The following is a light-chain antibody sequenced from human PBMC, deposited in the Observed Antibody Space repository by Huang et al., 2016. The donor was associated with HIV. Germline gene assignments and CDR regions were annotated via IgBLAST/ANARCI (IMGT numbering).Light chain of an antibody. CDR2: EVS. Sequence: DIVLTQTPLSLSVAPGQPASISCKSSQSLLHTDGKTFFYWYLQKPGHSPQLLIYEVSHRCSGVPERFSGSGSGSNFTLKISQVEAEDVGFYYCMQSVQLPMYTFGPGTKLEIK. CDR1: QSLLHTDGKTF. CDR3: MQSVQLPMYT. V-gene: IGKV2D-29*02. J-gene: IGKJ2*01.